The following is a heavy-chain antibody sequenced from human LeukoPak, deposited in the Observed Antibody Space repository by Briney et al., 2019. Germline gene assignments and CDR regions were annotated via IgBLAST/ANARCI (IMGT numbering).Heavy chain of an antibody. CDR2: IYYSGST. D-gene: IGHD6-13*01. V-gene: IGHV4-31*03. CDR1: GGSISSGGYY. J-gene: IGHJ4*02. Sequence: SETLSLTCTVSGGSISSGGYYWSWIRQHPGKGLEWIGYIYYSGSTYYNPSLKSRVTISVDTSKNQISLKLSSVTAADTAVYYCARDLAAAGIDYWGQGTLVTVSS. CDR3: ARDLAAAGIDY.